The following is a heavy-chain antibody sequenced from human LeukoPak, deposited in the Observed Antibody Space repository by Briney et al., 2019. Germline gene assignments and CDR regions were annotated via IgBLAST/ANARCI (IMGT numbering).Heavy chain of an antibody. J-gene: IGHJ4*02. D-gene: IGHD2-15*01. CDR1: GYTFTNYY. Sequence: GASVKVSCKASGYTFTNYYIHWVRQAPGQGLEWMGWINSNRGGTNYAQKFQGRVTMTRDTSISTAYMELRSVRSDDTAVYYCAGEKRTMAVVNDYWGQGTLVIVSS. CDR3: AGEKRTMAVVNDY. V-gene: IGHV1-2*02. CDR2: INSNRGGT.